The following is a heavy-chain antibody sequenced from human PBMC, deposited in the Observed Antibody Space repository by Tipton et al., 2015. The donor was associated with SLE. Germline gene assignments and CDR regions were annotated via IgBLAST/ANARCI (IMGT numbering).Heavy chain of an antibody. CDR2: IYYSGST. J-gene: IGHJ4*02. CDR3: ARGHDSSSPY. V-gene: IGHV4-31*03. Sequence: TLSLTRTVSGGSISSGGYYWSWSRQHPGKGLEWIGYIYYSGSTYYNPSLKSRVTISVDTSKNQFSLKLSSVTAADTAVYYCARGHDSSSPYWGQGTLVTVSS. D-gene: IGHD6-13*01. CDR1: GGSISSGGYY.